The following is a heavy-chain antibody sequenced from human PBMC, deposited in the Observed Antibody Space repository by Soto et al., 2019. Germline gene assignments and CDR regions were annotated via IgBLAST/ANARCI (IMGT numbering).Heavy chain of an antibody. V-gene: IGHV3-23*01. D-gene: IGHD6-19*01. CDR2: ITGPGSST. Sequence: EVQLLESGGGLVQPGGSLRLSCAASGFTFSSCAMSWVRQAPGKGLQWVSVITGPGSSTYYADSVKGRFTISGDKSKNTLYLQMTSLCAEDTAVYYCAKDKMEQWLVGGYFDSWGQGNLVTVSS. CDR1: GFTFSSCA. J-gene: IGHJ4*02. CDR3: AKDKMEQWLVGGYFDS.